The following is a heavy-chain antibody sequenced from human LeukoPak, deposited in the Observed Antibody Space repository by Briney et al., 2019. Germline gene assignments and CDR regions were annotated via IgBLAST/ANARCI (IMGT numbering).Heavy chain of an antibody. CDR1: GYSISSGYY. CDR3: ARVDTAIRLYAFDI. Sequence: SETLSLTCTVSGYSISSGYYWGWIRQPPGKGLEWIGSIYHSGSTYYNPSLKSRVTISVDTSKNQFSLKLSSVTAADTAVYYCARVDTAIRLYAFDIWGQGTMVTVSS. J-gene: IGHJ3*02. CDR2: IYHSGST. V-gene: IGHV4-38-2*02. D-gene: IGHD5-18*01.